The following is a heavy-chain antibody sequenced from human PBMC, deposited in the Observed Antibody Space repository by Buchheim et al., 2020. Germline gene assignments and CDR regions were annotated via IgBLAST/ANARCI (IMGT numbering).Heavy chain of an antibody. Sequence: EVQLVESGGGLVQPGGSLRLSCAASGFSFSSYSMTWVRQAPGKGLEWVSAISGSGGGTYYADSVKGRFTISRDNSKNTLYLQMNSLRAEDTAVYYCAKASEDSSGYGRYFDLWGRGTL. CDR1: GFSFSSYS. D-gene: IGHD3-22*01. CDR2: ISGSGGGT. J-gene: IGHJ2*01. CDR3: AKASEDSSGYGRYFDL. V-gene: IGHV3-23*04.